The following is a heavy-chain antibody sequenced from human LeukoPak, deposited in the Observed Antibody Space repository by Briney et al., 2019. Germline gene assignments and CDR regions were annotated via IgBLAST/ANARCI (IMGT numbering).Heavy chain of an antibody. CDR3: ARDEAVTGTGTFDY. CDR2: IYYSGST. Sequence: TLSLTCTVSGGSISSGGYYWSWIRQHPGKGLEWIGYIYYSGSTYYNPSLKSRVTISVDTSKNQFSLKLSSVTAADTAVYYCARDEAVTGTGTFDYWGQGTLVTVSS. V-gene: IGHV4-31*03. J-gene: IGHJ4*02. CDR1: GGSISSGGYY. D-gene: IGHD1-20*01.